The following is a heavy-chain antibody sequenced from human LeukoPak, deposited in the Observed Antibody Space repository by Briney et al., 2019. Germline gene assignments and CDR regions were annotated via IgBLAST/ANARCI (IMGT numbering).Heavy chain of an antibody. CDR2: ISANNGNT. CDR3: ARDLLTVTTRFFDY. Sequence: ASVKVSCKASGYTFTSYGFSWVRQAPGQGPEWMGWISANNGNTNYAQKLQGRVTMTTDTSTSTAYMELRSLRSDDTAVYYCARDLLTVTTRFFDYWGQGTLVTVSS. V-gene: IGHV1-18*01. CDR1: GYTFTSYG. D-gene: IGHD4-17*01. J-gene: IGHJ4*02.